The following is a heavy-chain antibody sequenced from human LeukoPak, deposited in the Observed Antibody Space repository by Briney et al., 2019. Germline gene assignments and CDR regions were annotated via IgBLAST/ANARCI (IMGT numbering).Heavy chain of an antibody. CDR3: ARDGIATVFDAFDI. CDR2: IWYDGSNK. V-gene: IGHV3-33*01. CDR1: GFTFSSYG. D-gene: IGHD4-17*01. Sequence: GGSLRLSCAASGFTFSSYGMHWVRQAPGKGLEWVAVIWYDGSNKYYADSVKGRFTISRDNSKNTLYLQMNSLGAEDTAVYYCARDGIATVFDAFDIWGQGTMVTVSS. J-gene: IGHJ3*02.